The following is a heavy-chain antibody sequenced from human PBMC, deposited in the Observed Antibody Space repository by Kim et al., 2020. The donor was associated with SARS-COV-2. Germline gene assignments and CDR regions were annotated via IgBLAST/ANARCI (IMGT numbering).Heavy chain of an antibody. CDR2: ISGGGDDR. V-gene: IGHV3-23*01. Sequence: GGSLRLSCAASGFTFITFAMNWVRQAPGKGPEWVSVISGGGDDRDVAESVKGRFTISRDNSKSTLYLQMNKLRAEDTAVYYCAKGDCSSSKCFTTDHWG. CDR3: AKGDCSSSKCFTTDH. CDR1: GFTFITFA. D-gene: IGHD2-2*01. J-gene: IGHJ4*01.